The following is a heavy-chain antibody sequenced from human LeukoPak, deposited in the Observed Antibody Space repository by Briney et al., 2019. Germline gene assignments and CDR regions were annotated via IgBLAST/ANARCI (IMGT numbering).Heavy chain of an antibody. V-gene: IGHV4-39*01. CDR3: ARGWQQQLVRGVGWFDP. CDR2: IYYSGST. D-gene: IGHD6-13*01. Sequence: SETLSLTCTVSGGSINSSSYYWGWIRQPPGKGLDWIGTIYYSGSTYYNPSLKSRVTISVDTSKNQFSLKLSSVTAADTAVYYCARGWQQQLVRGVGWFDPWGQGTLVIVSS. J-gene: IGHJ5*02. CDR1: GGSINSSSYY.